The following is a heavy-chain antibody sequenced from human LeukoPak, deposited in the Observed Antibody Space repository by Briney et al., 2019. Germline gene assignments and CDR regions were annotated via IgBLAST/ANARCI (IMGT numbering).Heavy chain of an antibody. Sequence: VASVKVSCKASGYTFTGYYMHWVRQAPGQGLEWMGWINPNSGGTNYAQKFQGRVTMTRDTSISTAYMELSRLRSDDTAVYYCATLTESDSSGYYAGYWGQGTLVTVSS. CDR2: INPNSGGT. CDR1: GYTFTGYY. CDR3: ATLTESDSSGYYAGY. J-gene: IGHJ4*02. V-gene: IGHV1-2*02. D-gene: IGHD3-22*01.